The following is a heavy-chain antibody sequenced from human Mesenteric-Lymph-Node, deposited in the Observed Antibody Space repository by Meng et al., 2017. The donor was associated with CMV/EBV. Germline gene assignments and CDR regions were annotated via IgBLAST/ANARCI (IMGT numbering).Heavy chain of an antibody. CDR2: ISSSSSYI. V-gene: IGHV3-21*01. J-gene: IGHJ6*02. CDR1: VFTFSSYS. CDR3: ARDVCSSTSCYTDYYYGMAV. D-gene: IGHD2-2*02. Sequence: GVLKISCAASVFTFSSYSMNWVRQAPGKGLEWVSSISSSSSYIYYADSVKGRFTISRDNAKNSLYLQMNSLRAEDTAVYYCARDVCSSTSCYTDYYYGMAVWGQGTTVTVSS.